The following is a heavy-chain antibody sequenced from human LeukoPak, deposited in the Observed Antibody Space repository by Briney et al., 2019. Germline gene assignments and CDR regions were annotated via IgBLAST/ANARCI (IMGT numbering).Heavy chain of an antibody. CDR1: GDSITSSSYY. D-gene: IGHD6-13*01. Sequence: SETLSLTCSVSGDSITSSSYYWSWFRQPTGKGLEWIGFVYPKGTTFYNPSLESRVTISIDKSKNQFSLKLSSVTAADTAVYYCARDGLSPSSSWYYDDYWGQGTLVTVSS. CDR3: ARDGLSPSSSWYYDDY. J-gene: IGHJ4*02. CDR2: VYPKGTT. V-gene: IGHV4-30-2*01.